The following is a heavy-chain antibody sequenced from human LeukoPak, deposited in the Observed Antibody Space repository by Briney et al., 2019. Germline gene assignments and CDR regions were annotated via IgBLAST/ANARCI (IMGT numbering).Heavy chain of an antibody. CDR2: IYYSGST. CDR1: GGSISSYY. Sequence: SETLSLTCTVSGGSISSYYWSWIRQPPGKGLEWIGYIYYSGSTNYSPSLKSRVTISVDTSKTQFSLKLSSGTAADTAVYYCARGADILTGYLSEKNYNWFDPWGQGTLVTVSS. V-gene: IGHV4-59*01. J-gene: IGHJ5*02. CDR3: ARGADILTGYLSEKNYNWFDP. D-gene: IGHD3-9*01.